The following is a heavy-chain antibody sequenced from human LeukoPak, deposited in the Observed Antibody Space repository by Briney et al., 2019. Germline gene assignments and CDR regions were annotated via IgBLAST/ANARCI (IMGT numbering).Heavy chain of an antibody. D-gene: IGHD7-27*01. Sequence: SETVSRKDSVGTLHSYSISWVRQAPPQALEWVGRIIPIFFTSIYAQKFHGRDTITTDKSTITVFMELNSLTSKDAADYYCARSANWGSNSRGGYFDLWGRGTLVTVSS. CDR3: ARSANWGSNSRGGYFDL. CDR2: IIPIFFTS. J-gene: IGHJ2*01. CDR1: VGTLHSYS. V-gene: IGHV1-69*05.